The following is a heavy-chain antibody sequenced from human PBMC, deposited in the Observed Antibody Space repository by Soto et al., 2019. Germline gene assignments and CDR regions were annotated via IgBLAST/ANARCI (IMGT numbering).Heavy chain of an antibody. CDR2: IVPLFSTP. CDR1: GGTFSSYA. D-gene: IGHD2-15*01. Sequence: SVKVSCKASGGTFSSYAFSWVRQAPGQRLEWMGGIVPLFSTPNYAQKFQGRVTITADESTSTAYMELRSLRSEDTALYYCGVGYCNGGSCFGYYYGMDVWGQGTTVTVSS. J-gene: IGHJ6*02. CDR3: GVGYCNGGSCFGYYYGMDV. V-gene: IGHV1-69*13.